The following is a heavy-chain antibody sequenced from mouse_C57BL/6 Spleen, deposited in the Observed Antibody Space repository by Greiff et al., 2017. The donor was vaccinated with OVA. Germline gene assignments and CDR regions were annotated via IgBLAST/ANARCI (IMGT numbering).Heavy chain of an antibody. CDR1: GFTFSDYY. D-gene: IGHD2-4*01. Sequence: EVPLVESGGGLVQPGGSLKLSCAASGFTFSDYYMYWVRQTPETRLEWVAYISNGGGSTYYPDTVKGRFTISRDNAKNTRYLQMSRLKSEDTAMYYCARRYEYDWYFDVWGTGNTVTVSS. J-gene: IGHJ1*03. V-gene: IGHV5-12*01. CDR3: ARRYEYDWYFDV. CDR2: ISNGGGST.